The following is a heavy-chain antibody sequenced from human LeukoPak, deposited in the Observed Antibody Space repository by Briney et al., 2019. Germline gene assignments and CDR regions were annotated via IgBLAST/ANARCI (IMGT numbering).Heavy chain of an antibody. CDR3: ARGGNGYGSVFNWFDP. CDR1: GYTFTSYY. J-gene: IGHJ5*02. CDR2: INPSGGST. D-gene: IGHD3-10*01. Sequence: ASVKVSCKASGYTFTSYYMHWVRQAPGQGLEWMGIINPSGGSTSYAQKFQGRVTMTRDTSTSTVYMELSSLRSEDTAVYYCARGGNGYGSVFNWFDPWGQGTLVTVSS. V-gene: IGHV1-46*01.